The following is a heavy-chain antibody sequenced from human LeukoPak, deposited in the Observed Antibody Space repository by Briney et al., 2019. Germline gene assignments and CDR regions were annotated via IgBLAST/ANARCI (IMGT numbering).Heavy chain of an antibody. CDR3: ARDRGKYYSDTSGSFM. J-gene: IGHJ3*02. D-gene: IGHD3-22*01. Sequence: GGSLRLSCAASGFIFSSYEMNWVRQAPGKGLEWVSYISSSGSNIYYADSVKGRLTISRDNAMNSLYLQMNSLRAEDTAVYYCARDRGKYYSDTSGSFMWGQGTMVTVSS. CDR2: ISSSGSNI. CDR1: GFIFSSYE. V-gene: IGHV3-48*03.